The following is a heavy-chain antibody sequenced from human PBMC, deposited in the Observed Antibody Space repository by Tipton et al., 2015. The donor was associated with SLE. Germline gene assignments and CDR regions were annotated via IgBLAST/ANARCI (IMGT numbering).Heavy chain of an antibody. Sequence: TLSLTCTVSGGSISSHYWSWIRQPPGKGLEWIGYIYTSGSTNYNPSLKSRVTISVDTSKNQFSLKLSSVTAADTAVYYCASLLGGRYYYGMDVWGQGTTVTVSS. D-gene: IGHD3-10*01. V-gene: IGHV4-4*09. CDR3: ASLLGGRYYYGMDV. CDR1: GGSISSHY. CDR2: IYTSGST. J-gene: IGHJ6*02.